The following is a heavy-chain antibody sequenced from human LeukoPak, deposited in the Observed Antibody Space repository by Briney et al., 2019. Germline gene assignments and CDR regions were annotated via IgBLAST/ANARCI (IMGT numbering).Heavy chain of an antibody. V-gene: IGHV4-39*06. CDR3: ARTVAYGDYGRPFDY. Sequence: SETLSLTCTVSGGSIRSSSYYWGWIRQPPGKGLGWIGTICYNGATQYYPSLKSRVTISVDTSKNQFALKLSSVTAADTAVYYCARTVAYGDYGRPFDYWGQGTLVTVSS. J-gene: IGHJ4*02. CDR2: ICYNGAT. CDR1: GGSIRSSSYY. D-gene: IGHD4-17*01.